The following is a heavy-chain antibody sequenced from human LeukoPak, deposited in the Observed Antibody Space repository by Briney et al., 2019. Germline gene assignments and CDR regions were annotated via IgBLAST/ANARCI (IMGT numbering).Heavy chain of an antibody. J-gene: IGHJ6*03. D-gene: IGHD6-13*01. Sequence: SETLSLTCTVSGGSISSGSYYWSWIRQPAGKGLEWIGRIYTSGSTNYNPSLKSRVTISVDTSKNQFSLKLSSVTAADTAVYYCARDGSIPGWAYYYYMDVWGKGTTVTVSS. CDR3: ARDGSIPGWAYYYYMDV. CDR1: GGSISSGSYY. CDR2: IYTSGST. V-gene: IGHV4-61*02.